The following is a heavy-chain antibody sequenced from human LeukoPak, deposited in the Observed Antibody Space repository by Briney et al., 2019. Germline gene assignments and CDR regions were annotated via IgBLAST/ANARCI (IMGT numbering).Heavy chain of an antibody. CDR3: ARGTITMVRGVVYNWFDP. D-gene: IGHD3-10*01. V-gene: IGHV4-39*07. J-gene: IGHJ5*02. CDR1: GGSISSSSYY. Sequence: PSETLSLTCTVSGGSISSSSYYWGWIRQPPGKGLEWIGSIYYSGSTYYNPSLKSRVTISVDTSKNQFSLKLSSVTAADTAVYYCARGTITMVRGVVYNWFDPWGQGTLVTVSS. CDR2: IYYSGST.